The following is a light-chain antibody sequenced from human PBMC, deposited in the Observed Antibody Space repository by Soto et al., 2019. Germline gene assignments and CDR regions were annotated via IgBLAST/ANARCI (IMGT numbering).Light chain of an antibody. J-gene: IGLJ1*01. CDR2: RNN. Sequence: QSVLTQPPSASGTPGQRVTISCSGSSSNIGSNYVYWYQQLPGTAPKLRIYRNNQRPSGVPDRFSGSKSGTSAALAISGLRSEDVADYYCAAWDDSLSALYVFGTGSKLTVL. CDR3: AAWDDSLSALYV. CDR1: SSNIGSNY. V-gene: IGLV1-47*01.